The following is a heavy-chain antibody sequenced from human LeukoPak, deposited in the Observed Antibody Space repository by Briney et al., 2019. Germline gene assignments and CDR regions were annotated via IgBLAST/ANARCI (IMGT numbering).Heavy chain of an antibody. CDR3: ARGVRLGSSWFWVDAFDI. J-gene: IGHJ3*02. Sequence: SETLSLTCTVFGGSISSSSYYWGWIRQPPGKGLEWIGSIYYSGSTYYNPSLKSRVTISVDTSKNQFSLKLSSVTAADTAVYYCARGVRLGSSWFWVDAFDIWGQGTMVTVSS. CDR1: GGSISSSSYY. CDR2: IYYSGST. V-gene: IGHV4-39*07. D-gene: IGHD6-13*01.